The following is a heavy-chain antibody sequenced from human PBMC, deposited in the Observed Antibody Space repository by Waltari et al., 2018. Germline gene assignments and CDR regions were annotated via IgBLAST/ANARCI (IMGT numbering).Heavy chain of an antibody. CDR1: GLTCRAAL. CDR2: IKSKSDGGTT. Sequence: EVHLVESGGGLVMLGGSLRLSCAPSGLTCRAALLRWVRQDPGKRLEWVSRIKSKSDGGTTYYAAPVKGRFTISRDDSKNTLYLQMNSLKTEYTAVYYCCNLRWPTQSWGQGTLVTVSS. D-gene: IGHD4-17*01. J-gene: IGHJ5*02. CDR3: CNLRWPTQS. V-gene: IGHV3-15*01.